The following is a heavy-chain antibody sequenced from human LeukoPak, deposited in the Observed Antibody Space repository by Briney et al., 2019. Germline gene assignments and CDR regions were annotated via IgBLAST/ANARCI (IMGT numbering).Heavy chain of an antibody. CDR1: GGSISSADYY. CDR3: ARGLFRVPAAIGWFDP. CDR2: IYYSGGT. Sequence: PSETLSLTCTVSGGSISSADYYWSWIRQPPGKGLEWIGNIYYSGGTYYNPSLKSRVTISVDTSKNQFSLKLSSVTAADTAVYFCARGLFRVPAAIGWFDPWGQGTLVTVSS. J-gene: IGHJ5*02. V-gene: IGHV4-30-4*01. D-gene: IGHD2-2*02.